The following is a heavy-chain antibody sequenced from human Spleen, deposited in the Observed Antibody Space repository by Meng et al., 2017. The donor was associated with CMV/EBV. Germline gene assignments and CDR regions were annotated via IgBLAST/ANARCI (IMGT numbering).Heavy chain of an antibody. Sequence: YGGSFRAYDWSWIRQPPGKGLEWIGEINHSGSTNYNPSLKSRVTISVDTSKNQFSLKLSSVTAADTAVYYCARGAGIAARRRGYFDYWGQGTLVTVSS. CDR1: GGSFRAYD. CDR3: ARGAGIAARRRGYFDY. V-gene: IGHV4-34*01. CDR2: INHSGST. J-gene: IGHJ4*02. D-gene: IGHD6-6*01.